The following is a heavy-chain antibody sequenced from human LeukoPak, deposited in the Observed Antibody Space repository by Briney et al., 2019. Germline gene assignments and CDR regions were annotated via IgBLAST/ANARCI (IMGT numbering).Heavy chain of an antibody. J-gene: IGHJ4*02. CDR3: AREPDYGSGSPFFDY. CDR1: GFTFSSYS. V-gene: IGHV3-21*01. D-gene: IGHD3-10*01. CDR2: ISSSSSYI. Sequence: GGSLRLSCAASGFTFSSYSMNWVRQAPGKGLEWVSSISSSSSYIYYADSVKGRFTISRDNAKNSLYLQMNSLRAEDTAVYYCAREPDYGSGSPFFDYWGQGTLVTVSS.